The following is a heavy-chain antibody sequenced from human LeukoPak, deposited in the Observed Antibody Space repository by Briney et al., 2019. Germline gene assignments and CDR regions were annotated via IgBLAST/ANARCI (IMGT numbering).Heavy chain of an antibody. V-gene: IGHV3-53*04. J-gene: IGHJ6*02. CDR1: GFTVSSNY. CDR2: IYSGGST. CDR3: ARETYYDFDYGMDV. Sequence: PGGSLRLSCAASGFTVSSNYMSWVRQAPGKGLEWVSVIYSGGSTCYADSVKGRFTISRHNSKNTLYLQMNSLRAEDTAVYYCARETYYDFDYGMDVWGQGTTVTVSS. D-gene: IGHD3-3*01.